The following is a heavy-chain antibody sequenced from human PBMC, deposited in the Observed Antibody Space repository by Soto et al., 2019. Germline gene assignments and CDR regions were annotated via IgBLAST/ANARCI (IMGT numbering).Heavy chain of an antibody. CDR1: GFSFSNYA. CDR3: ARVPPYFYHSRVYLDMAFDI. V-gene: IGHV3-23*01. J-gene: IGHJ3*02. Sequence: EVQLLESGGGLVQPGGSLRLSCAASGFSFSNYAMNWVRQAPGKGLEWVSGISGSSVATYYADFVKGRFTISRDNSKNTLYLQMNSLRAEDTAVYYCARVPPYFYHSRVYLDMAFDIWGQGTMVTVSS. CDR2: ISGSSVAT. D-gene: IGHD3-22*01.